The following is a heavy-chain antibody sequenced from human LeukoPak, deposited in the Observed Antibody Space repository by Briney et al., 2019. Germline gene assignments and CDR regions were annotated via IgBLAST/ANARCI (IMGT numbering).Heavy chain of an antibody. CDR2: IYPGDSDT. CDR1: GYIFDTYW. V-gene: IGHV5-51*01. Sequence: GESLKISCQASGYIFDTYWIGWVRQMPGKGLEWMGIIYPGDSDTRYSPSFQGQVTISADKSISTTYLHWSSLKASDTAIYYCARPHSAYELSFDPWGQGTLVTVSS. D-gene: IGHD3-22*01. J-gene: IGHJ5*02. CDR3: ARPHSAYELSFDP.